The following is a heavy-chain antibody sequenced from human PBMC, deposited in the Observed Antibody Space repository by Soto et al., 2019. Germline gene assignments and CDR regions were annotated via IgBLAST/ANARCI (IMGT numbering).Heavy chain of an antibody. CDR1: GFTFSDYY. CDR3: ARAALRFLEWSQELYYYYGMDV. Sequence: PGGSLRLSCAASGFTFSDYYMSWIRQAPGKGLEWVSYISSSSSYTNYADSVKGRFTISRDNAKNSLYLQMNSLRAEDTAVYYCARAALRFLEWSQELYYYYGMDVWGQGTTVTVSS. CDR2: ISSSSSYT. J-gene: IGHJ6*02. D-gene: IGHD3-3*01. V-gene: IGHV3-11*06.